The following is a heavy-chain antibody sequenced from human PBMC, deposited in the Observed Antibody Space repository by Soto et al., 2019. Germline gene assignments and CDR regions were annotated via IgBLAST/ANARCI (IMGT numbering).Heavy chain of an antibody. CDR2: ISYDGSNK. CDR1: GFTFSSYG. D-gene: IGHD3-22*01. V-gene: IGHV3-30*18. J-gene: IGHJ4*02. Sequence: GGSLRLSCAASGFTFSSYGMHWVRQAPGKGLEWVAVISYDGSNKYYADSVKGRFTISRDTSKNMVYLQMNSLRADDTAVYYCAKAPYYRDSSGLGYFERWGQGTLVTVSS. CDR3: AKAPYYRDSSGLGYFER.